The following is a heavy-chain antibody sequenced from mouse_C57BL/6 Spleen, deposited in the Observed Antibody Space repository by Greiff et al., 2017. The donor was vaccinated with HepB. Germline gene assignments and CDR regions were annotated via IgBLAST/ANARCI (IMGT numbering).Heavy chain of an antibody. CDR2: ISYDGSN. CDR3: ARTRAYSYYFDY. J-gene: IGHJ2*01. D-gene: IGHD3-1*01. Sequence: EVKLVESGPGLVKPSQSLSLTCSVTGYSITSGYYWNWIRQFPGNKLEWMGYISYDGSNNYNPSLKNRISITRDTSKNQFFLKLNSVTTEDTATYYCARTRAYSYYFDYWGQGTTLTVSS. V-gene: IGHV3-6*01. CDR1: GYSITSGYY.